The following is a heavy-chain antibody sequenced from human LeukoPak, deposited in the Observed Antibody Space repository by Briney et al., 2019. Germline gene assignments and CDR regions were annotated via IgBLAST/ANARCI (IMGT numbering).Heavy chain of an antibody. Sequence: GGSLRLSCAASGFIFSTYWMTWVRQAPGKGLEWVANIKQDESEKYYVDSVKGRFTISRDNAKNSLYLQVSYLRADDTAVYYCARETMSRDGYSYFDYWSQGTLVTVSS. D-gene: IGHD5-24*01. CDR3: ARETMSRDGYSYFDY. CDR2: IKQDESEK. J-gene: IGHJ4*02. V-gene: IGHV3-7*01. CDR1: GFIFSTYW.